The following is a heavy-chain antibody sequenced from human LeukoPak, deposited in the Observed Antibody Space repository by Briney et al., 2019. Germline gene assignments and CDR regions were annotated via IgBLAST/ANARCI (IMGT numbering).Heavy chain of an antibody. D-gene: IGHD5-18*01. J-gene: IGHJ6*02. V-gene: IGHV1-46*01. Sequence: ASVKVSCKASGYTFTSYYMHWVRQAPGQGLEWMGIINPSGGSTSYAQKFQGRVTMTRDTSTSTVYVELSSLRSEDTAVYYCARDAGYSYGRYGMDVWGQGTTVTVSS. CDR2: INPSGGST. CDR1: GYTFTSYY. CDR3: ARDAGYSYGRYGMDV.